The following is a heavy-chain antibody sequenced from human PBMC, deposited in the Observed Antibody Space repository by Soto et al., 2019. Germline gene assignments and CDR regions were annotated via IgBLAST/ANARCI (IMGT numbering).Heavy chain of an antibody. CDR3: ARGWGRIFDY. V-gene: IGHV4-34*01. CDR1: GGSFSGYY. CDR2: INHSGST. J-gene: IGHJ4*02. Sequence: QVQLQQWGAGLLKPSETLSLTCAVYGGSFSGYYWNWIRQPPGKGLEWIGEINHSGSTNYNPSLKSPVTIPVDTSKNQFSLKLSSVTAADTAVYYCARGWGRIFDYWGQGTLVTVSS. D-gene: IGHD7-27*01.